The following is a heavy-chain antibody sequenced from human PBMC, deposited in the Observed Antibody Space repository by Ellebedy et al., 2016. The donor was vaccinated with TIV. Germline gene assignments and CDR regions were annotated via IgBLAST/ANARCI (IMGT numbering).Heavy chain of an antibody. D-gene: IGHD3-9*01. J-gene: IGHJ3*02. V-gene: IGHV4-34*01. CDR3: ARAWYYDILTWLWDI. Sequence: SETLSLXXAVYGGSFSGYYWSWIRQPPGKGLEWIGEINHSGSTNYNPSLKSRVTISVDTSKNQFSLKLSSVTAADTAVYYCARAWYYDILTWLWDIWGQGTMVTVSS. CDR2: INHSGST. CDR1: GGSFSGYY.